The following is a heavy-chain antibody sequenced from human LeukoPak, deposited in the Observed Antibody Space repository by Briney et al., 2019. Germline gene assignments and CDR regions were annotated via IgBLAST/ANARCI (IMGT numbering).Heavy chain of an antibody. J-gene: IGHJ4*02. Sequence: GGSLRLSCAASGFTFDDYGMSWVRQAPGRGLEWVSGINWNGGSTGYADSVKGRLTISRDNAKNSLYLQMNSLRAEDPALYYCARVDSSSWASWGQGTLVTVSS. V-gene: IGHV3-20*04. D-gene: IGHD6-13*01. CDR3: ARVDSSSWAS. CDR1: GFTFDDYG. CDR2: INWNGGST.